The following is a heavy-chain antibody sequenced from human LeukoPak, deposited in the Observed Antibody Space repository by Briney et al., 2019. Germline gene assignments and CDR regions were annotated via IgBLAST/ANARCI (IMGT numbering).Heavy chain of an antibody. Sequence: GGSLRLSCAASGFTFSNYAMSWVRQAPGKGLEWVSTITGSGGSTYCADSVKGRFTISRDISKNSLYLQMNSLRAEDTAVYYCAKGADYGDFLYFDYWGQGTLVTVSS. CDR3: AKGADYGDFLYFDY. CDR1: GFTFSNYA. CDR2: ITGSGGST. D-gene: IGHD4-17*01. V-gene: IGHV3-23*01. J-gene: IGHJ4*02.